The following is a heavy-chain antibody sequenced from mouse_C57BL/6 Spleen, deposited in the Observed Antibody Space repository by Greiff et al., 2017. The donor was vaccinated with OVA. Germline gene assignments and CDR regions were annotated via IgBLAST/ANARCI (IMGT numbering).Heavy chain of an antibody. Sequence: EVQVVESGEGLVKPGGSLKLSCAASGFTFSSYAMSWVRQTPEKRLEWVAYISSGGDYIYYADTVKGRFTISRDNARNTLYLQMSSLKSEDTAMYYCTRDGYYDYDETPWFAYWGQGTLVTVSA. J-gene: IGHJ3*01. CDR1: GFTFSSYA. D-gene: IGHD2-4*01. V-gene: IGHV5-9-1*02. CDR3: TRDGYYDYDETPWFAY. CDR2: ISSGGDYI.